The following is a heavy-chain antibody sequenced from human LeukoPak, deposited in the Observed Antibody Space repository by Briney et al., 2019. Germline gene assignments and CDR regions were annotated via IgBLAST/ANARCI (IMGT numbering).Heavy chain of an antibody. CDR2: IIPIFGTA. CDR3: ASREDIVAPDFDY. J-gene: IGHJ4*02. V-gene: IGHV1-69*01. Sequence: SVKVSCKASGGTFSSYAISCVRQAPGQGLEWMGGIIPIFGTANYAQKFQGRVTITADESTSTAYMELSSLRSEDTAVYYCASREDIVAPDFDYWGQGTLVTVSS. CDR1: GGTFSSYA. D-gene: IGHD5-12*01.